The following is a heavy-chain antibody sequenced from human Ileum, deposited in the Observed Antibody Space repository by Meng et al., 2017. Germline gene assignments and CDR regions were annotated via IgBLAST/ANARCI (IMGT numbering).Heavy chain of an antibody. CDR1: GCSISSSFY. V-gene: IGHV4-4*02. CDR3: VRHGGKYFDS. CDR2: IYRAGSP. D-gene: IGHD2-15*01. J-gene: IGHJ4*02. Sequence: QVQLHGSGPGLGEPSWLPSLPCTVSGCSISSSFYWSWVRQTPGKGLEWIGQIYRAGSPNYNPSLESRVTISVDKSKNQFSLRLTSVTAADTAIFYCVRHGGKYFDSWGQGTLVTVSS.